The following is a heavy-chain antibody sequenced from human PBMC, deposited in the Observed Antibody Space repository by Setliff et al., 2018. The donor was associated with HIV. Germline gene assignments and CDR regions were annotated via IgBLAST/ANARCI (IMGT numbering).Heavy chain of an antibody. CDR3: ARRAVAGTSFDY. Sequence: PSETLSLTCTASGGSISSSSYYWGWIRQPPGKGLEWIGSIYYSGSTYYNPSLESRVTISVDTSKNHFSLRLSSVTAADTAVYYCARRAVAGTSFDYWGQGTLVTVSS. D-gene: IGHD6-19*01. CDR1: GGSISSSSYY. J-gene: IGHJ4*02. CDR2: IYYSGST. V-gene: IGHV4-39*02.